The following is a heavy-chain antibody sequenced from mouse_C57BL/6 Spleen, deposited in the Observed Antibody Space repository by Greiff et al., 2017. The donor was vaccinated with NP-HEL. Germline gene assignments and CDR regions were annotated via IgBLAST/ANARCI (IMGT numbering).Heavy chain of an antibody. CDR3: ARGYGSSYGFAY. J-gene: IGHJ3*01. CDR1: GYTFTSYW. D-gene: IGHD1-1*01. Sequence: VQLQQPGTELVKPGASVKLSCKASGYTFTSYWMHWVKPRPGQGLEWIGNINPSNGGTNYNEKFKSKATLTVDKSSSTAYMQLSSLTSEDSAVYYWARGYGSSYGFAYWGQGTLVTVSA. CDR2: INPSNGGT. V-gene: IGHV1-53*01.